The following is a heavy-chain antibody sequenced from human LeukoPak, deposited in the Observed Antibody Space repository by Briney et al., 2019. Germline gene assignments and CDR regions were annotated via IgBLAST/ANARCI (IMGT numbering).Heavy chain of an antibody. CDR1: GGSFSGYY. Sequence: SETLSLTCAVYGGSFSGYYWSWIRQPPGKGLEWIGEINHSGSTNYNPSLKSRVTISVDTSKNQFSLKLSSVTAADTAVYYCARMGCSGGSCYSIFDYWGQGTLVTVSS. CDR3: ARMGCSGGSCYSIFDY. V-gene: IGHV4-34*01. D-gene: IGHD2-15*01. CDR2: INHSGST. J-gene: IGHJ4*02.